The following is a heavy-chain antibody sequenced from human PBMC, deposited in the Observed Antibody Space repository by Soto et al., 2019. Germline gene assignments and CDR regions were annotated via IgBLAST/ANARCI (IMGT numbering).Heavy chain of an antibody. CDR3: ATDWELEPRKGAGVVDP. CDR2: FDPEDGEK. J-gene: IGHJ5*02. CDR1: GYTLTELS. Sequence: ASVNVSFKVSGYTLTELSMHWVRQAPGKGLEWMGGFDPEDGEKIYAQKFKGRVTMTEDTSTDRAYMELRSLRSEDKAVYYCATDWELEPRKGAGVVDPSGQGTLVTVAS. V-gene: IGHV1-24*01. D-gene: IGHD1-1*01.